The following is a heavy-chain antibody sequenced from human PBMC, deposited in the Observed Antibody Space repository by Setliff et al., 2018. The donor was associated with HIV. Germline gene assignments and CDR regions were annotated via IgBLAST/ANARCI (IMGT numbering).Heavy chain of an antibody. CDR2: IYHSGST. J-gene: IGHJ4*02. D-gene: IGHD3-3*01. CDR1: GGSISSNW. V-gene: IGHV4-4*02. CDR3: ASLTTDRFLEWLFVY. Sequence: SETLSLTCAVSGGSISSNWWSWVRQSPGKGLEWIGEIYHSGSTHYNPSLKTRVTISVDTSKNQFSLKLSSVTAADTAVYYCASLTTDRFLEWLFVYWGQGTLVTVSS.